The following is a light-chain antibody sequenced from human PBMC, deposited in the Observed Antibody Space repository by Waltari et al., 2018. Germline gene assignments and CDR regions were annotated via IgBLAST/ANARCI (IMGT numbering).Light chain of an antibody. CDR2: KAS. V-gene: IGKV1-5*03. Sequence: DIQMTQSPSTLSSSVGDRVTIPCRASQSISSWLAWYQQKPGRAPKLLIYKASTLQGGVPSRFSGSGYGAEFTLTISSLQPDDFATYYCQQYNSFSYSFGQGTKLEIK. CDR1: QSISSW. J-gene: IGKJ2*03. CDR3: QQYNSFSYS.